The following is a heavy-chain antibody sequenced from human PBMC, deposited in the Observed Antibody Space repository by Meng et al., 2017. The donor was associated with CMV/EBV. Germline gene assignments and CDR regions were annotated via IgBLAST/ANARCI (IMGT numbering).Heavy chain of an antibody. J-gene: IGHJ6*02. CDR3: ARESTIFGVVIPNYYYYGMDV. CDR2: IRSKANSYAT. D-gene: IGHD3-3*01. Sequence: GESLKISCAASGFTFSGSAMHWVRQASGKGLEWVGRIRSKANSYATAYAASVKGRFTISRDDSKNTAYLQMNSLKTEDTAVYYCARESTIFGVVIPNYYYYGMDVWGQGTTVTVSS. V-gene: IGHV3-73*01. CDR1: GFTFSGSA.